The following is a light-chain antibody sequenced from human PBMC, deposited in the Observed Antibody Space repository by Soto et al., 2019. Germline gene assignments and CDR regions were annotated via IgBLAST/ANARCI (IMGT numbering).Light chain of an antibody. V-gene: IGLV2-11*01. J-gene: IGLJ1*01. Sequence: QSVLTQPRSVSGSPGQSVTISCTGTSSDVGKYNYVSWYQQHPGKAPKLIIYDVSRRPSGVHDRFSGSKSGNTASLTISGLRADDEADYYCCSYAGSFTYVFGTGTKLTVL. CDR1: SSDVGKYNY. CDR2: DVS. CDR3: CSYAGSFTYV.